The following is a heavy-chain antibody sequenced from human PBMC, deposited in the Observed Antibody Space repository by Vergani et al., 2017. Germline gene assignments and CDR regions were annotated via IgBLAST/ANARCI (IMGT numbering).Heavy chain of an antibody. D-gene: IGHD6-19*01. J-gene: IGHJ1*01. CDR1: GFTFSSYG. CDR3: ARGYSSGWYASMEYFQH. CDR2: ISSSSSYI. V-gene: IGHV3-21*01. Sequence: VQLVESGGGVVQPGRSLRLSCAASGFTFSSYGMHWVRQAPGKGLEWVSSISSSSSYIYYADSVKGRFTISRDNAKNSLYLQMNSLRAEDTAVYYCARGYSSGWYASMEYFQHWGQGTLVTVSS.